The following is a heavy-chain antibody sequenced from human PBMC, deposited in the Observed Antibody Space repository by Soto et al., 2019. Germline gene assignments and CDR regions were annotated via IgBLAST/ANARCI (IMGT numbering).Heavy chain of an antibody. CDR1: GGAFNGYY. J-gene: IGHJ4*02. CDR2: INHSGTV. CDR3: ARVGAALVRGSIGGFDY. D-gene: IGHD3-10*01. Sequence: QVHLQQWGAGLLKPSETLSLTCAVNGGAFNGYYWTWIRQSPGKGLQWIGEINHSGTVDYNPSLKSRVTFSVDTSKKQSSLTLTSVTAADTAVYYCARVGAALVRGSIGGFDYWGQGTLVTVSS. V-gene: IGHV4-34*01.